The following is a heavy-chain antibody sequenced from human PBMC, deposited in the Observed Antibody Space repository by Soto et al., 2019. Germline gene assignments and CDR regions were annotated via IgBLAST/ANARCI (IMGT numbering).Heavy chain of an antibody. V-gene: IGHV4-61*01. CDR3: ARCDDDSSGYYPYFDY. D-gene: IGHD3-22*01. J-gene: IGHJ4*02. CDR1: GGYGSSGSYY. CDR2: IYYIGST. Sequence: SETLSLTCTXSGGYGSSGSYYGGWIRQPPGXGLEXIGYIYYIGSTNYNPSLKSRVTISVDTSKNQFSLKLSSVTAADTAVYYCARCDDDSSGYYPYFDYWGQGTLVT.